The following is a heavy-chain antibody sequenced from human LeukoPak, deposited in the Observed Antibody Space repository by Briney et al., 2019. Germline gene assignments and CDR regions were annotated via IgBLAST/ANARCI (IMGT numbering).Heavy chain of an antibody. J-gene: IGHJ5*02. Sequence: GGSLRLSCAASGFAFSTCSMTWVRQAPGKGLEWVSSMSGSGASIYYADSVKGRFTVSRDNSKNTLYLQMNSLRAEDTAVYYCARGDRDGHNSDNRFDPWGQGTLVTVSS. D-gene: IGHD5-24*01. CDR3: ARGDRDGHNSDNRFDP. V-gene: IGHV3-23*01. CDR1: GFAFSTCS. CDR2: MSGSGASI.